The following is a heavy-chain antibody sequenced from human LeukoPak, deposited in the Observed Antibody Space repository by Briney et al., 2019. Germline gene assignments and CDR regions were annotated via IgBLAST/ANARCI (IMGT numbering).Heavy chain of an antibody. V-gene: IGHV3-21*01. CDR1: GFTLMSYI. J-gene: IGHJ3*01. Sequence: GGSLRLSCTASGFTLMSYIMSWVRQAPGKGLEWVSSISGSGTYIYYVDSLKGRFTISRDNAKNSLYLQMNSLRAEDTAVYFCARGLYDTSGWPLGAFDFWGQGTMVTVSS. D-gene: IGHD6-19*01. CDR3: ARGLYDTSGWPLGAFDF. CDR2: ISGSGTYI.